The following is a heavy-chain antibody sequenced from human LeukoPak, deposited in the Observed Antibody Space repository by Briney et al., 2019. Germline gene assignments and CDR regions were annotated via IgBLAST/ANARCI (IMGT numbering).Heavy chain of an antibody. D-gene: IGHD5-12*01. J-gene: IGHJ4*02. CDR3: ARETGYSGYYPFEY. Sequence: PGGSLRLSCAASGYTFTSYALHWVREAPGKGLEWVTFISYDGRNQYYADSVKGRFTVSRDDSKNTVYLQMTSLRSEDTAVYYCARETGYSGYYPFEYWGQGTLVTVSS. V-gene: IGHV3-30*04. CDR1: GYTFTSYA. CDR2: ISYDGRNQ.